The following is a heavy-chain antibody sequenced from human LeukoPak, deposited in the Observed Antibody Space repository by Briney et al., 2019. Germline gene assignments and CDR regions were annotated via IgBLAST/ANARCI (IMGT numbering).Heavy chain of an antibody. CDR3: ARPTGLRFFDY. Sequence: GESLKISCKGSGYIFTTYWIAWVRQMPGKGLEWMGIIYPGDSDTRYSPSFQGQVTISADKSITTAYLHCSSLKASDTAMYYCARPTGLRFFDYWGQGTLVTVSS. CDR2: IYPGDSDT. V-gene: IGHV5-51*01. J-gene: IGHJ4*02. D-gene: IGHD4-11*01. CDR1: GYIFTTYW.